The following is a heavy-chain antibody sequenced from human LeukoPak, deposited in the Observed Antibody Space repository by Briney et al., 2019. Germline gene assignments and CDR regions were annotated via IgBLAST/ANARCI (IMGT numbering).Heavy chain of an antibody. CDR1: GYTLTELS. CDR3: ARALYSGSYYDDYFDY. CDR2: INPNSGGT. V-gene: IGHV1-2*02. Sequence: ASVKVSCKVSGYTLTELSMHWVRQPPGQGLEWMGWINPNSGGTNYAQKFQGRVTMTRDTSISTAYMELSRLRSDDTAVYYCARALYSGSYYDDYFDYWGQGTLVTVSS. D-gene: IGHD1-26*01. J-gene: IGHJ4*02.